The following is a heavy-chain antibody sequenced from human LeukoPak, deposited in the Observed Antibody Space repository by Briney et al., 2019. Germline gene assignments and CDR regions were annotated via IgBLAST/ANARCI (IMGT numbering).Heavy chain of an antibody. CDR1: GFTFSGSA. CDR2: IRSKANSYAT. CDR3: TTSVRGYSTGPSF. Sequence: GGSLRLSCAASGFTFSGSAMHWVRQASGKGLEWVGRIRSKANSYATAYGEPVKGRFTISRDDSKNTLFLQMNSLKTEDTAVYYCTTSVRGYSTGPSFWGQGTLVTVSS. V-gene: IGHV3-73*01. D-gene: IGHD5-18*01. J-gene: IGHJ4*02.